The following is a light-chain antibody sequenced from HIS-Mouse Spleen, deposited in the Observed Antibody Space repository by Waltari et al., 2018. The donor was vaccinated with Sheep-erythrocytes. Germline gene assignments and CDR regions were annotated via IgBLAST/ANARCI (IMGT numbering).Light chain of an antibody. CDR3: CSYAGSYNHV. CDR1: SSHIGGYTY. CDR2: DVS. J-gene: IGLJ1*01. V-gene: IGLV2-11*01. Sequence: SALTQPRSVSGSPGQSVTISCTCPSSHIGGYTYVSWYQQHPGKAPKRMIYDVSKRPSGVPDRFSGSKSGNTASLTISGLQAEDEADYYCCSYAGSYNHVFATGTKVTVL.